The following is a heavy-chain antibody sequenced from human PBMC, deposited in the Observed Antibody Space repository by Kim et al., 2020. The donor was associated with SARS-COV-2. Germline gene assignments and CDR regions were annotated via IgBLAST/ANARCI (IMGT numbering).Heavy chain of an antibody. Sequence: SVKGRVNITRDNSKNTLYLHMNSLRAEDTAVYYCARDRLRLGELSGTLDYWGQGTLVTVSS. CDR3: ARDRLRLGELSGTLDY. D-gene: IGHD3-16*02. J-gene: IGHJ4*02. V-gene: IGHV3-30*04.